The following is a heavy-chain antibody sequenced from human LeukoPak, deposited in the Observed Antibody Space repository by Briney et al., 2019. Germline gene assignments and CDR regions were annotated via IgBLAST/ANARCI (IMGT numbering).Heavy chain of an antibody. D-gene: IGHD4-23*01. CDR1: GFTFSSCA. J-gene: IGHJ4*02. CDR3: AKTLGGNSLFFFDY. CDR2: ISGSGGST. V-gene: IGHV3-23*01. Sequence: GGSLRLSCAASGFTFSSCAMSWVRQAPGKGLEWVSSISGSGGSTYYADSVKGLFTISRDNSKNTLYLQMNSLRAGDTAVYYCAKTLGGNSLFFFDYWGQGTLVTVSS.